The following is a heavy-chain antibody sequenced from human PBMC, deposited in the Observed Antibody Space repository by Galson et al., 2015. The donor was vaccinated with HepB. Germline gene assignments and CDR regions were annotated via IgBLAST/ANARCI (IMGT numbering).Heavy chain of an antibody. D-gene: IGHD3-22*01. CDR2: IYTSGST. CDR3: ARVHQRDYYDSSGYFDY. Sequence: LSLTCTVSGGSISSYYWRWIRQPAGKGLEWIGRIYTSGSTNYNPSLKSRVTMSVDTSKNQFSLKLSSVTAADTAVYYCARVHQRDYYDSSGYFDYWGQGTLVTVSS. J-gene: IGHJ4*02. CDR1: GGSISSYY. V-gene: IGHV4-4*07.